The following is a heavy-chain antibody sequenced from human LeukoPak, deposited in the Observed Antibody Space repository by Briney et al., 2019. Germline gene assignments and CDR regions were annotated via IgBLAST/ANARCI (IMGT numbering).Heavy chain of an antibody. CDR3: ARGSGAFDI. CDR1: GGSVSSGSYY. CDR2: IYYSGST. J-gene: IGHJ3*02. V-gene: IGHV4-61*01. Sequence: SETLSLTCTVSGGSVSSGSYYWSWIRQPPGKGLEWIGYIYYSGSTNYNLSLKSRVTISVDTSKNQFSLKLNSVTAADTAVYYCARGSGAFDIWGQGTMVTVSS.